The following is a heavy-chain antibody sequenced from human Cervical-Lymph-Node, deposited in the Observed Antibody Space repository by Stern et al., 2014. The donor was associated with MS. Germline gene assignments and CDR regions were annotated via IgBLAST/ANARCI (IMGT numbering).Heavy chain of an antibody. D-gene: IGHD4-17*01. Sequence: VQLVQSGAEVRRPGASVKVACKASGFTFTSCYMHWVRQAPGQGLEWMGWINANSGGTNSAQKFQGRVTMTRDTSISTVYMDLTGLTSDDTAIYYCARDMSTVTPPYFDYWGQGPLVTVPS. CDR3: ARDMSTVTPPYFDY. V-gene: IGHV1-2*02. CDR1: GFTFTSCY. J-gene: IGHJ4*02. CDR2: INANSGGT.